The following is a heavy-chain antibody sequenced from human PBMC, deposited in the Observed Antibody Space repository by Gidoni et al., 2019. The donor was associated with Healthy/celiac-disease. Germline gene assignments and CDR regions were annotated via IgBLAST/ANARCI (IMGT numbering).Heavy chain of an antibody. Sequence: QVQLQQWGAGLLKPSGTLSLTCAVFGGSFSGYYWRWIRQPPGKGLEWIGEINHSGSTNYNPSLKSRVTISVDTSKNQFSLKLSSVTAADTAVYYCARTYSGSYYFRFHHKNWFDPWGQGTLVTVSS. D-gene: IGHD1-26*01. V-gene: IGHV4-34*01. CDR2: INHSGST. J-gene: IGHJ5*02. CDR3: ARTYSGSYYFRFHHKNWFDP. CDR1: GGSFSGYY.